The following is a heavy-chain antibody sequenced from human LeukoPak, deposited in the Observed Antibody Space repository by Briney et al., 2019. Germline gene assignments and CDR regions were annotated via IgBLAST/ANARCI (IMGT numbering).Heavy chain of an antibody. J-gene: IGHJ4*02. CDR1: GYSFTSYW. D-gene: IGHD5-12*01. CDR2: IDPSDSYT. Sequence: GESLRISCKSSGYSFTSYWISWVRQMPGKGLEWMGRIDPSDSYTNYSPPFQGHVTISADKSISTAYLQWSSLKASDTAMYYCARMKGSGYDLMRWGQGTLVSVSS. V-gene: IGHV5-10-1*01. CDR3: ARMKGSGYDLMR.